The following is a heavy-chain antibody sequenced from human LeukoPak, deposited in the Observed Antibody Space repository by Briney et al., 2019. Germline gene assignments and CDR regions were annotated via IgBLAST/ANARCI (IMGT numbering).Heavy chain of an antibody. D-gene: IGHD4-11*01. CDR1: GFTFSSYS. J-gene: IGHJ4*02. CDR2: ISSLSGTI. V-gene: IGHV3-48*01. CDR3: AKDGGTVTSYYFDS. Sequence: PGGSLRLSCAASGFTFSSYSMNWVRQAPGEGLEWVSYISSLSGTIYYADSVKGRFTISRDNAKNSLYLQMNSLRVEDTAVYYCAKDGGTVTSYYFDSWGLGTLVTVSS.